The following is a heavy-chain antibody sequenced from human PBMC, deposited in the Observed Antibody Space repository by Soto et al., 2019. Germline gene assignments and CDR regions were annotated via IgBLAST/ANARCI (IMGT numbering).Heavy chain of an antibody. V-gene: IGHV4-61*01. D-gene: IGHD3-9*01. CDR1: GGSVSSGSYY. J-gene: IGHJ4*02. Sequence: SETLSLTCTVSGGSVSSGSYYWSWIRQPPGKGLEWIGYIYYSGSTNYNPSLKSRVTISVDTSKNQFSLKLSSVTAADTAVYYCARALQAFLTGYHQPFVYWGQGTLVTVSS. CDR3: ARALQAFLTGYHQPFVY. CDR2: IYYSGST.